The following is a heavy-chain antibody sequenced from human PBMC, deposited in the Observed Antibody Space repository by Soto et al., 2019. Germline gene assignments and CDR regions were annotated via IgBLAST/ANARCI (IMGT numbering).Heavy chain of an antibody. CDR1: GGSFSGYY. D-gene: IGHD2-15*01. V-gene: IGHV4-34*01. CDR2: INHSGST. J-gene: IGHJ5*02. CDR3: ARGSGGIVVVVAATASTFNWFDP. Sequence: PSETLSLTCAVYGGSFSGYYWSWIRQPTGKGLEWIGEINHSGSTNYNPSLKSRVTISVDTSKNQFSLKLSSVTAADTAVYYCARGSGGIVVVVAATASTFNWFDPWGQGTLVTVSS.